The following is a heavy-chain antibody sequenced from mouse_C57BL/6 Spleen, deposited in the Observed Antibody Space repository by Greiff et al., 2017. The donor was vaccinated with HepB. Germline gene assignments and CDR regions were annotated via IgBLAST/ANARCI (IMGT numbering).Heavy chain of an antibody. CDR1: GYSITSGYY. D-gene: IGHD1-1*01. CDR3: ARVIYSTGYFDY. CDR2: ISYDGSN. J-gene: IGHJ2*01. V-gene: IGHV3-6*01. Sequence: EVKVEESGPGLVKPSQSLSLTCSVTGYSITSGYYWNWIRQFPGNKLEWMGYISYDGSNNYNPSLKNRISITRDTSKNQFFLKLNSVTTEDTATYYCARVIYSTGYFDYWGQGTTLTVSS.